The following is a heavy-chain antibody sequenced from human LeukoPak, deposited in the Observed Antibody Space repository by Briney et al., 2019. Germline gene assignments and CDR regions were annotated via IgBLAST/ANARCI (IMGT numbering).Heavy chain of an antibody. D-gene: IGHD2-15*01. J-gene: IGHJ3*02. CDR1: EFSVGSNY. V-gene: IGHV3-23*01. Sequence: GGSLRLSCAASEFSVGSNYMTWVRQAPGKGLEWVSAISGSGGSTYYADSVKGRFTISRDNSKNTLYLQVNSLRAEDTAVYYCANGGGSDAFDIWGQGTMVTVSS. CDR2: ISGSGGST. CDR3: ANGGGSDAFDI.